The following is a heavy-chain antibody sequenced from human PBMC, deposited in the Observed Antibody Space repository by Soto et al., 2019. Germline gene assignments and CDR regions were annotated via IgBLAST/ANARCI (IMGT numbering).Heavy chain of an antibody. V-gene: IGHV3-30-3*01. J-gene: IGHJ4*02. CDR3: ARDPTVSTVSYFDY. Sequence: QVQLVESGGGVVQPGRSLRLSCEASGFTFSRYAMHWVRQAPGKGLEWVAVLSFDGSNKYYADSVKGRFTISRDNSKNTLFLQMNGLRVEDTVVYYCARDPTVSTVSYFDYWGQGTLVTVSS. D-gene: IGHD4-4*01. CDR1: GFTFSRYA. CDR2: LSFDGSNK.